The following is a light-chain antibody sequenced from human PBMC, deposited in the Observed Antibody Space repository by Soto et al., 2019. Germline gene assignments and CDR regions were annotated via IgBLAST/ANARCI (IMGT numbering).Light chain of an antibody. Sequence: DIQMTQSPSTLSASVGDRVTITCRVSQSIGDSLAWYQQKPGKAPYLLISDVSSLERGVPSRFSGSGSGTEFTLTISSMQPDDFATLYCQQYNGYSRTFGQGTKVDIK. J-gene: IGKJ1*01. CDR1: QSIGDS. CDR2: DVS. CDR3: QQYNGYSRT. V-gene: IGKV1-5*01.